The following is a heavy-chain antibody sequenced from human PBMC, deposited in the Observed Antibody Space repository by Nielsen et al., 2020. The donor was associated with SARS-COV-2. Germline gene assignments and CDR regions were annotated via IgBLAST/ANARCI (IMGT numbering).Heavy chain of an antibody. CDR1: GFTFSSYG. D-gene: IGHD2-15*01. CDR2: ISYDGSNK. CDR3: ARAPMGYCSGGSCYSFDY. J-gene: IGHJ4*02. V-gene: IGHV3-30*03. Sequence: GGSLRLSCAASGFTFSSYGMHWVRQAPGKGLEWVAVISYDGSNKYYADSVKGRFTISRDNSKNTLYLQMNSLRAEDTAVYYCARAPMGYCSGGSCYSFDYWGQGTLVTVSS.